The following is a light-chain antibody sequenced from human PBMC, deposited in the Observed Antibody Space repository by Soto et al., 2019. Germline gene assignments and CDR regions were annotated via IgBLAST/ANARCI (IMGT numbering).Light chain of an antibody. Sequence: EVVMTQSPATQSVSPGERATLSCRASQFVSTNLAWYQQKPGQAPRLLIYSASTRATGIPARFSGSGSGTEFTLTISSLQSEDTAVYYCQQFNNWPPLTFGGGTKVEI. CDR3: QQFNNWPPLT. J-gene: IGKJ4*01. CDR2: SAS. CDR1: QFVSTN. V-gene: IGKV3-15*01.